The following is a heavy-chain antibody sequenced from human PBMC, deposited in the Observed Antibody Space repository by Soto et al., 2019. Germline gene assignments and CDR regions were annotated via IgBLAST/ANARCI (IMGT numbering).Heavy chain of an antibody. CDR2: VSPHAANT. J-gene: IGHJ4*02. CDR3: ATEGAKTTWNFDY. V-gene: IGHV3-23*01. D-gene: IGHD1-1*01. CDR1: GFTFDSCG. Sequence: GGSLRLSCAVSGFTFDSCGMNWVRQAPGKGLEWVAGVSPHAANTYYADSVRGRFIISRDDSRKTVSLDMNSLRGEDSAVYYCATEGAKTTWNFDYWGQGTVVTVSS.